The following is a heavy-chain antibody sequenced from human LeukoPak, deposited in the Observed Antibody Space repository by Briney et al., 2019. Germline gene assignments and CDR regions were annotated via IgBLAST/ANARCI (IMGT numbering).Heavy chain of an antibody. CDR2: ISGRGGST. V-gene: IGHV3-23*01. CDR1: GFTFSSYG. D-gene: IGHD3-10*01. CDR3: ARVIRGINNNFDY. Sequence: GGSLRLSCAASGFTFSSYGMSWVRQAPGEGVECVSAISGRGGSTYYADSVKRRFTFSRDNAKNSLYLQMNSLRAEDTAVYYCARVIRGINNNFDYWGQGTLVTVSS. J-gene: IGHJ4*02.